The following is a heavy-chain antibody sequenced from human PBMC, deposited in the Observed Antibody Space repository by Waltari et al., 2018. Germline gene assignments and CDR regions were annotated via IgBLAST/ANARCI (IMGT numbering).Heavy chain of an antibody. CDR2: INHSGST. Sequence: QVQLQQWGAGLLKPSETLSLTCAVYGGSFSGYYWSWIRQPPGQGLEWIGEINHSGSTNYNPSLKSRVTISVDTSKNQFSLKLSSVTAADTAVYYCARQNPDSYGYYYYYYMDVWGKGTTVTVSS. CDR3: ARQNPDSYGYYYYYYMDV. D-gene: IGHD5-18*01. CDR1: GGSFSGYY. J-gene: IGHJ6*03. V-gene: IGHV4-34*01.